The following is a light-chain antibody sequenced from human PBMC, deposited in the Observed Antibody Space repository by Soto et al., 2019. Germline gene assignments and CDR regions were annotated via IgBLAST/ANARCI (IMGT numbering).Light chain of an antibody. CDR3: GTWDSSLSAVV. CDR1: SSNIGNNY. Sequence: QSVLTQPPSVSAAPGQKVTISCSGSSSNIGNNYVSWYQQFPGTAPKLLIYDNNKRPSGIPDRFSGSKSGTSATLGITGLQTGDEADYYCGTWDSSLSAVVFGGGTKL. J-gene: IGLJ2*01. V-gene: IGLV1-51*01. CDR2: DNN.